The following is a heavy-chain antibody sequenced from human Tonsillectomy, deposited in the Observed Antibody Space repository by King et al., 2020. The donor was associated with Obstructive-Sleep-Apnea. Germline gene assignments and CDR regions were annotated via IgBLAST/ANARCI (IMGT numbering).Heavy chain of an antibody. CDR3: ARDGNYYDSSGLGY. Sequence: VQLVQSGGGVVQPGRSLRLSCAASGFTFSSYAMHWVRQAPGKGLEWVAVISYDGSNKYYADSVKGRFTISRDNSKNTLYLQMNSLRAEDTAVYYCARDGNYYDSSGLGYWGQGTLVTVSS. D-gene: IGHD3-22*01. CDR1: GFTFSSYA. J-gene: IGHJ4*02. V-gene: IGHV3-30*04. CDR2: ISYDGSNK.